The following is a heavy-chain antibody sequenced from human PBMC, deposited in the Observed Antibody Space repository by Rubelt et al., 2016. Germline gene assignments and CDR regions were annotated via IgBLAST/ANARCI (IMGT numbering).Heavy chain of an antibody. Sequence: QVQLQLWGAGLLKPSETLSLTCAVYGGSFSGYYWSWIRQAPGKGLEWIGEINHSGTTNNNPSLKSRVTTSVDTSKNQFSLKLRSVTAADTAVYYCATEPTHGDYGGAPFDSWGQGTLVTVSS. CDR3: ATEPTHGDYGGAPFDS. J-gene: IGHJ4*02. D-gene: IGHD4-17*01. CDR1: GGSFSGYY. CDR2: INHSGTT. V-gene: IGHV4-34*01.